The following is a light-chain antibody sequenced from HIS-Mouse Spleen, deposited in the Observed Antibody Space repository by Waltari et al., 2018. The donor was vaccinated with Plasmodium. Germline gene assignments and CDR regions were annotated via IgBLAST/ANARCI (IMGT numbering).Light chain of an antibody. Sequence: QSALTQPASVSGSPGRSITIPRPGTSNEGGRYNLFSWYQQHPGKAPKLMIYEGSKRPSGVSNRFSGSKSGNTASLTISGLQAEDEADYYCCSYAGSSTWVFGGGTKLTVL. V-gene: IGLV2-23*01. J-gene: IGLJ3*02. CDR2: EGS. CDR3: CSYAGSSTWV. CDR1: SNEGGRYNL.